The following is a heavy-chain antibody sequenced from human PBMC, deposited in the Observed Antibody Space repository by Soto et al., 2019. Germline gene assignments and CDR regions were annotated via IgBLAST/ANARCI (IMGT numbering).Heavy chain of an antibody. Sequence: QVTLKESGPVLVKPTETLTLTCTVSGFSLSNARMGVSWIRQPPGKALEWLAHIFSNNEKSYSISLKTSLTISKDTSQSQVVLTTTNMDPVDTATYYCARIRYCSGGSWPLDDYWGQGTLVTVSS. CDR1: GFSLSNARMG. CDR2: IFSNNEK. CDR3: ARIRYCSGGSWPLDDY. D-gene: IGHD2-15*01. V-gene: IGHV2-26*01. J-gene: IGHJ4*02.